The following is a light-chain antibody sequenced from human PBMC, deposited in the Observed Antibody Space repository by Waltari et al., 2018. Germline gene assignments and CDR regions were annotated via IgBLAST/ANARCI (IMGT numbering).Light chain of an antibody. CDR2: ENR. Sequence: QSVLTQPPSVSGAPGPRVTIACTGSSSNIGAGYDVPWYQHLPGIAPKLLIKENRNRPSGVPDRFSGSKSGTSASLAITGLQAEDEADYYCQSFDSSLGGSVFGTGTKVSVL. V-gene: IGLV1-40*01. J-gene: IGLJ1*01. CDR1: SSNIGAGYD. CDR3: QSFDSSLGGSV.